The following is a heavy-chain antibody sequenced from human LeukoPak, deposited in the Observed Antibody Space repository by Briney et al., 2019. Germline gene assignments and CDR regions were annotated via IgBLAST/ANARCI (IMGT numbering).Heavy chain of an antibody. J-gene: IGHJ3*02. V-gene: IGHV3-30-3*01. D-gene: IGHD2-15*01. CDR3: ARDGGYCSGGSCYLADAFDI. CDR1: GITFSRYS. Sequence: GGSLRLSCAASGITFSRYSMHWVRQAPGKGLEWVAVMSYDGSTKYYADSVKGRFTISRDNSKNTLYLQMNSLRVEDTAVYYCARDGGYCSGGSCYLADAFDIWGQGTMVTVSS. CDR2: MSYDGSTK.